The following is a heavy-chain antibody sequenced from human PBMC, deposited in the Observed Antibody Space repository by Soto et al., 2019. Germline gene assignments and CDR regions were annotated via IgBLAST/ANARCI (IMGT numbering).Heavy chain of an antibody. Sequence: QVQLQESGPGLVKPSATLTLTCTVSGASITTSYWSWIRQPPGKGLEWIGYIFHRGTTNYNPYLATRGSKSVYTSRNHYSLPMASVTAAETAVYYCARVAFRLALSMVLCYFDDWGQGTLVTVS. J-gene: IGHJ4*02. CDR1: GASITTSY. CDR3: ARVAFRLALSMVLCYFDD. V-gene: IGHV4-59*01. CDR2: IFHRGTT. D-gene: IGHD3-10*01.